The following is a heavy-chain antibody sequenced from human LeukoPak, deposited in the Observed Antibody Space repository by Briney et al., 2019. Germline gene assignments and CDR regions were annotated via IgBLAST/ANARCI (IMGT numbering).Heavy chain of an antibody. CDR1: GFTFSSYG. V-gene: IGHV3-23*01. CDR3: AKSGWELQGGYYFDY. CDR2: ISGSGGST. D-gene: IGHD1-26*01. J-gene: IGHJ4*02. Sequence: PGGSLRLSCAASGFTFSSYGMSWVRQAPGKGLEWVSAISGSGGSTYYADSVKGRFTISRDNSKNTLYLQMNSLRAEDTAVYYCAKSGWELQGGYYFDYWGQGTLVTVSS.